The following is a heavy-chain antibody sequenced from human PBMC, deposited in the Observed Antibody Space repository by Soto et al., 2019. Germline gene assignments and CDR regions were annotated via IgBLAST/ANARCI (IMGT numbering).Heavy chain of an antibody. CDR2: IKTDGSDT. Sequence: EVQLVESGGGLVQPRGSLRLSCAASGFTFSSHWMHWVRQAPGKGLVWVSRIKTDGSDTTYAEFVKGRFTISRDNAKNTLYLQMNSLRAEDTAVYHCARAPRVPGDYYFDYWGQGTLVTVSS. CDR3: ARAPRVPGDYYFDY. J-gene: IGHJ4*02. CDR1: GFTFSSHW. D-gene: IGHD2-2*01. V-gene: IGHV3-74*01.